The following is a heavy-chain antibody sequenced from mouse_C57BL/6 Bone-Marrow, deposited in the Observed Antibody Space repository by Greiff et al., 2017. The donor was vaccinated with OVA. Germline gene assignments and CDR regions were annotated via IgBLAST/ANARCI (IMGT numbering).Heavy chain of an antibody. CDR2: ILPGSGST. CDR3: AREGAYYSNYVFFFDY. J-gene: IGHJ2*01. Sequence: QVQLQQSGAELMKPGASVKLSCKATGYTFTGYWIEWVKQRPGHGLEWIGEILPGSGSTNYNEKFKGKATLTADTSSNTAYMQLSSLTTEDSAIYYCAREGAYYSNYVFFFDYWGQGTTLTVSS. CDR1: GYTFTGYW. D-gene: IGHD2-5*01. V-gene: IGHV1-9*01.